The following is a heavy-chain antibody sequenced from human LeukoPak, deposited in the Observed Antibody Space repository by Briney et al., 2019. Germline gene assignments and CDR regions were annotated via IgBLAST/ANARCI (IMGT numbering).Heavy chain of an antibody. Sequence: ASVKVSCKASVYTFTTHFIHWVRRAPGQGLQWMGMINLSGGSAIYAQKLQGRVTMTSDTSTSTVYMELRSLRSEDTALYFCARERGELHRELDSWGQGTLVTVSS. CDR3: ARERGELHRELDS. CDR1: VYTFTTHF. D-gene: IGHD1-26*01. CDR2: INLSGGSA. V-gene: IGHV1-46*01. J-gene: IGHJ4*02.